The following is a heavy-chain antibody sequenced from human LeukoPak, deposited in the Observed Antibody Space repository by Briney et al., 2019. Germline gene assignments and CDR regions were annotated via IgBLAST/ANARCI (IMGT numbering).Heavy chain of an antibody. D-gene: IGHD1-7*01. CDR3: LRITGTTYGWFDP. J-gene: IGHJ5*02. Sequence: PGGSLRLSCAASRFTFSSYAMSWVRQAPGKGLEWVSAISGSGGSTYYADSVKGRFTISRDNSKNTLYLQMNSLRAEDTAVYYCLRITGTTYGWFDPWGQGTLVTVSS. CDR2: ISGSGGST. CDR1: RFTFSSYA. V-gene: IGHV3-23*01.